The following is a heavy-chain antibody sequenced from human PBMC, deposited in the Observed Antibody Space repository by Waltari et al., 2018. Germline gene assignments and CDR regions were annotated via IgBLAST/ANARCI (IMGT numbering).Heavy chain of an antibody. CDR3: ARGWEFIDY. Sequence: QVQLVQSGAEVKKPGASVKVSCKASGYTFTGHHMHWVRQAPGQGLEWMGRINPTSGGTNYEQKFQGRVTMTRDTSISTAYMELSRLRSDDTAVYYCARGWEFIDYWGQGTLVTVSS. V-gene: IGHV1-2*06. J-gene: IGHJ4*02. D-gene: IGHD3-10*01. CDR1: GYTFTGHH. CDR2: INPTSGGT.